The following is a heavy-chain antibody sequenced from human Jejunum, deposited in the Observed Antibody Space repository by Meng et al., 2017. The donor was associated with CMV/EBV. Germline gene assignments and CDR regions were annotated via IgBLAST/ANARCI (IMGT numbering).Heavy chain of an antibody. J-gene: IGHJ4*02. CDR3: TRSKVGDFDY. CDR2: IKAKTDGEPT. CDR1: GFTFSDAW. Sequence: EVPLVESGGGLVKPGGSLRLSCAASGFTFSDAWMSWVRQAPGKGLEWVGRIKAKTDGEPTDYAAPVKGRFTLSRDDSKNTAYLQMDSLKTDDTAVYYCTRSKVGDFDYWGQGTLVTVSS. V-gene: IGHV3-15*01. D-gene: IGHD3-3*01.